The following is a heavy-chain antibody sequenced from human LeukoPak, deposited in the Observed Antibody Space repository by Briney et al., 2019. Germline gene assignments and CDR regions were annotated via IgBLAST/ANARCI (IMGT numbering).Heavy chain of an antibody. Sequence: GGSLRLSCSASGLTLSGYWMHWVRQIPGKGLVWVSRVDSDGSGTSYADSVKGRFTISRDDVKNMLYLQMNSLRVEDTGLYYCSTVEHFWGQGTLVTVSS. CDR2: VDSDGSGT. D-gene: IGHD1/OR15-1a*01. J-gene: IGHJ4*02. CDR3: STVEHF. CDR1: GLTLSGYW. V-gene: IGHV3-74*01.